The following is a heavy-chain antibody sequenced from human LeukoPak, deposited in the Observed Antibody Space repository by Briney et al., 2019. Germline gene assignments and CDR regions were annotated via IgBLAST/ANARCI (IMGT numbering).Heavy chain of an antibody. CDR3: ARDGSPDYYDSSGYLSVGRNFDY. CDR1: GLTFSSYG. Sequence: PGGSLRLSCAASGLTFSSYGMHWVRQAPGKGLEWVAVIWYDGSNKYYADSVKGRFTISRDNSKNTLYLQMNSLRAEDTAVYYCARDGSPDYYDSSGYLSVGRNFDYWGQGTLVTVSS. V-gene: IGHV3-33*01. D-gene: IGHD3-22*01. J-gene: IGHJ4*02. CDR2: IWYDGSNK.